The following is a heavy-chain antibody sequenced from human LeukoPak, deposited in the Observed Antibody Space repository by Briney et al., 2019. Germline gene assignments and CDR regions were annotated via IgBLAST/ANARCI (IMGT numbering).Heavy chain of an antibody. CDR1: GGTFSSYA. CDR2: IIPIFGTA. V-gene: IGHV1-69*13. D-gene: IGHD2-2*01. J-gene: IGHJ4*02. CDR3: ARAGAYCSSTSCFQGDY. Sequence: SVNVSCKASGGTFSSYAISWVRQAPGQGLEWMGGIIPIFGTANYAQKFQGRVTITADESTSTAYMELSSLRSEDTAVYYCARAGAYCSSTSCFQGDYWGQGTLVTVSS.